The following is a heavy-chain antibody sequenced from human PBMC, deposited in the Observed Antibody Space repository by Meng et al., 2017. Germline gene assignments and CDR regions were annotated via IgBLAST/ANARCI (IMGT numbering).Heavy chain of an antibody. Sequence: GGSLRLSCAASGFTLSSYGMHWVRQAPGKGLEWVAVIWYDGSNKYYADSVKGRFTISRDNSKNTLYLQMNSLRAEDTAVYYCARENGVRGVKLYWYFDLWGRGTLVTVSS. CDR1: GFTLSSYG. J-gene: IGHJ2*01. CDR2: IWYDGSNK. V-gene: IGHV3-33*01. CDR3: ARENGVRGVKLYWYFDL. D-gene: IGHD3-10*01.